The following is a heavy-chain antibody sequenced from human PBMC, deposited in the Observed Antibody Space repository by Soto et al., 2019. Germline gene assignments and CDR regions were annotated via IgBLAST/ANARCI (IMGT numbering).Heavy chain of an antibody. CDR2: IYPGDSDT. J-gene: IGHJ6*02. CDR1: GYSFTSYW. D-gene: IGHD4-17*01. V-gene: IGHV5-51*01. CDR3: ARHPNGDYDVMDV. Sequence: PGESLKISCKGSGYSFTSYWIGWVRQMPGKGLEWMGIIYPGDSDTRYSPPFQGQVTISADRSISTAYLQWSSLKASDTAMYYCARHPNGDYDVMDVWGRGTTVTVSS.